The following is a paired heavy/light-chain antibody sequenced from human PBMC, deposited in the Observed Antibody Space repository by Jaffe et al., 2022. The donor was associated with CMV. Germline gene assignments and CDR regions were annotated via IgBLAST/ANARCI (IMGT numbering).Heavy chain of an antibody. CDR2: INPNSGGT. V-gene: IGHV1-2*02. Sequence: QVQLVQSGAEVKKPGASMKVSCKASGYSFIGYYLHWVRQAPGQGLEWVGWINPNSGGTDYAPRFQGRVTMTRDTSINTAYMELTTLTSDDTAVYYCARDPLGSFRMEVSPTGGAYWGQGTRITVSS. CDR3: ARDPLGSFRMEVSPTGGAY. J-gene: IGHJ1*01. D-gene: IGHD2-8*02. CDR1: GYSFIGYY.
Light chain of an antibody. V-gene: IGKV1-16*02. CDR3: QQYNNYPWT. Sequence: DVQLTQSPSSLSASVGDRVTITCRASQGINNYLAWFQQKPGQAPKFLIYAASTLQTGVPSEISGSGSGTEFTLTISNLQPGDSAIYYCQQYNNYPWTFGQGTKVEIK. CDR1: QGINNY. J-gene: IGKJ1*01. CDR2: AAS.